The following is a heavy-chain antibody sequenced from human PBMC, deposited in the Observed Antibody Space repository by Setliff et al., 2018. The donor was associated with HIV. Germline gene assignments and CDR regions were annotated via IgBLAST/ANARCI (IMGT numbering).Heavy chain of an antibody. V-gene: IGHV1-2*02. CDR2: INPHTGVT. CDR1: GYIYIRYY. Sequence: GSCNTSGYIYIRYYIFWVRQAPGQGLEWMGNINPHTGVTRYAEKFQGRVTMTRDTSISTIYMELSRLRSDDTAVYYCARDVRDGFEEWFSTLDDGMDVWGQGTTVTVS. D-gene: IGHD3-3*01. CDR3: ARDVRDGFEEWFSTLDDGMDV. J-gene: IGHJ6*02.